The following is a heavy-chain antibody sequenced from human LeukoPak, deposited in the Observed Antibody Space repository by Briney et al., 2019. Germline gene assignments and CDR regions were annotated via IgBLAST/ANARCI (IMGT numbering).Heavy chain of an antibody. V-gene: IGHV3-9*03. CDR2: ISWNSGSI. CDR1: GFTFDDYA. Sequence: GRSLRLSCAASGFTFDDYAMHWVRQAPGKGLEWVSGISWNSGSIGYADSVKGRFTISRDNAKNSLYLQMNSLRAEDMALYYCAKSPLGSYYYVDVWGKGTTVTVSS. CDR3: AKSPLGSYYYVDV. J-gene: IGHJ6*03.